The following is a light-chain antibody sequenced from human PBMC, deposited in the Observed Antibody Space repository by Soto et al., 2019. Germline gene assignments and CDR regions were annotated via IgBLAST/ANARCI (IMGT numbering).Light chain of an antibody. J-gene: IGLJ2*01. CDR3: GGWDDSLSGPV. CDR1: SSNIGSNY. CDR2: RNN. Sequence: VLTQPPSASGTPGQRVNISCSGSSSNIGSNYVYWYRQFPGTAPKLLIQRNNQRPSGVPARFSGSKSGTSASLAISGLRSEDEADYYCGGWDDSLSGPVFGGGTKVTV. V-gene: IGLV1-47*01.